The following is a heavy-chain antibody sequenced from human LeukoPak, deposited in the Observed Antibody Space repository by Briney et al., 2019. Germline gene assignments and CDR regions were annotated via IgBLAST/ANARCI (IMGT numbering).Heavy chain of an antibody. CDR3: ARLKYCTNGVCYAGFDY. D-gene: IGHD2-8*01. CDR2: INAGNGNT. V-gene: IGHV1-3*01. Sequence: GASVKVSCKASGYTFTSYAMHWVRQAPGQRLEWMGWINAGNGNTKYSQKFQGRVTITRDTSVDTAYMELSSLRSEDTAVYYCARLKYCTNGVCYAGFDYWGQGTLVTVSS. CDR1: GYTFTSYA. J-gene: IGHJ4*02.